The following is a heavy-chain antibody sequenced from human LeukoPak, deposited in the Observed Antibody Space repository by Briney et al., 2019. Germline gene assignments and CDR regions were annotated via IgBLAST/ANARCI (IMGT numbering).Heavy chain of an antibody. J-gene: IGHJ4*02. CDR2: IYPGDSDT. CDR1: GYSFTNFW. V-gene: IGHV5-51*01. Sequence: GESLKISCKGSGYSFTNFWIGWVRPMPGKGLEWMGIIYPGDSDTRYRPSFQGQVTISADKSISTAYLQWSSLKASDTAMYYCARLAYYGSGSFYFDFWGQGTLVTVSS. CDR3: ARLAYYGSGSFYFDF. D-gene: IGHD3-10*01.